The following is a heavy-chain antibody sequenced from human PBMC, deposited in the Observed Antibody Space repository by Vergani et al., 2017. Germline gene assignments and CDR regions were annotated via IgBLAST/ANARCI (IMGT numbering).Heavy chain of an antibody. V-gene: IGHV3-30-3*01. J-gene: IGHJ3*02. D-gene: IGHD3-22*01. CDR3: AREVGTMIPVAYAFDI. CDR2: ISYDGSNK. CDR1: GFTFSSYA. Sequence: QVQLVESGGGVVQPGRSLRLSCAASGFTFSSYAMHWVRQAPGKGLEWVAVISYDGSNKYYADSVKGRFTISRDNSKNTLYLQMNSLRAEDTAVYYCAREVGTMIPVAYAFDIWGQGTMVTVSS.